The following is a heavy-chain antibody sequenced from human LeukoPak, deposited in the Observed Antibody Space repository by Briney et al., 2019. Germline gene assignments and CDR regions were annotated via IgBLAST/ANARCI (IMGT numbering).Heavy chain of an antibody. Sequence: SETLSLTCTVSGGSISSYYWSWIRQPAGKGLEWIGRIYTSGSTNYNPSLKSRVTMSVDTSKNQFSLKLSSVTAADTAVYYCARTTSSSGWYDLDYWGQGTLVTVSS. CDR2: IYTSGST. J-gene: IGHJ4*02. CDR3: ARTTSSSGWYDLDY. D-gene: IGHD6-19*01. CDR1: GGSISSYY. V-gene: IGHV4-4*07.